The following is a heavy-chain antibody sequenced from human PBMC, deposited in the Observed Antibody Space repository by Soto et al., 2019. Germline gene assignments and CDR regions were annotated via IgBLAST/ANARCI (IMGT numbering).Heavy chain of an antibody. CDR3: AKVIGGSESYWGGSHYYYAVDV. CDR2: ISGSDGTT. D-gene: IGHD3-10*01. Sequence: EVQLLESGGGLTQPGGSLRLSCAASGFIFSDYAMYWVRQAPGKGLEWVSVISGSDGTTYYADSVRGRFTMSRDTSSNTIYLQMMSLRAEDTAVYYCAKVIGGSESYWGGSHYYYAVDVWGQGTTVTVSS. J-gene: IGHJ6*02. V-gene: IGHV3-23*01. CDR1: GFIFSDYA.